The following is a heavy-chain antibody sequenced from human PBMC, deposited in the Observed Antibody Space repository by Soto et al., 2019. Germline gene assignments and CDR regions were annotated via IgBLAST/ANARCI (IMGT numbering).Heavy chain of an antibody. CDR3: AKEKDWNDVNYFDY. CDR2: IWYDGSKK. D-gene: IGHD1-1*01. V-gene: IGHV3-33*06. J-gene: IGHJ4*02. Sequence: QVQLVESGGGVVQPGRSLRLSCAASRFTFSSYGMHWVRQAPGKGLEWVAVIWYDGSKKYYADSVKGRFTISRDNSRDTLYLQMNSLRAEDTAVYYCAKEKDWNDVNYFDYWGQGTLVTVSS. CDR1: RFTFSSYG.